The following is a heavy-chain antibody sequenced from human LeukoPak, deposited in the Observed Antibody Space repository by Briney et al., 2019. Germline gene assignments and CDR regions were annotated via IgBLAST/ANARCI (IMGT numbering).Heavy chain of an antibody. CDR1: GGTFSSYA. CDR2: IIPILGIA. CDR3: ARGDAYCGGDCSVSFDY. Sequence: ASVKVSCKASGGTFSSYAISWVRQAPGQGLEWMGRIIPILGIANYAQKFQGRVTITADKSTSTAYMELSSLRSEDTAVYYCARGDAYCGGDCSVSFDYWGQGTLVTASS. D-gene: IGHD2-21*02. J-gene: IGHJ4*02. V-gene: IGHV1-69*04.